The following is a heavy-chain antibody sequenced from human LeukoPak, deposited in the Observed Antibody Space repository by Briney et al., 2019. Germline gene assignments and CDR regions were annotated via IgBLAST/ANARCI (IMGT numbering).Heavy chain of an antibody. CDR1: GGSIISSSYY. CDR2: IYYSGST. Sequence: SETLSLTCTVSGGSIISSSYYWGWIRQPPGKGLEWIGSIYYSGSTYYNPSLKSRVTISVDTSKNQFSLQLSSVTAADTAVYYCAREEVPYIVRDNIHAFDIWGQGTMVTDSS. CDR3: AREEVPYIVRDNIHAFDI. J-gene: IGHJ3*02. D-gene: IGHD1-1*01. V-gene: IGHV4-39*07.